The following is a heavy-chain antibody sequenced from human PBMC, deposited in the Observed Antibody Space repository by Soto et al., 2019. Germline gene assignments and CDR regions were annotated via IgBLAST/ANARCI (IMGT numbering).Heavy chain of an antibody. J-gene: IGHJ6*02. CDR2: IYYSGST. CDR3: ARGRIAARPGATYYYYGMDV. Sequence: SETLSLTCTVSGGSISSGGYYWSWIRQHPGKGLEWIGYIYYSGSTYYNPSLKSRVTISVDTSKNQFSLKLSSVTAADTAVYYCARGRIAARPGATYYYYGMDVWGQGTTVTVSS. CDR1: GGSISSGGYY. V-gene: IGHV4-31*03. D-gene: IGHD6-6*01.